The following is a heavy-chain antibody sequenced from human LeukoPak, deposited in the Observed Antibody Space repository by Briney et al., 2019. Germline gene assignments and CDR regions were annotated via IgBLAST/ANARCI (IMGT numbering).Heavy chain of an antibody. CDR3: ARWDYYDSSGYYPRGVDAFDI. CDR1: GGSISSSSYY. D-gene: IGHD3-22*01. CDR2: IYYSGST. V-gene: IGHV4-39*01. Sequence: PSETLSLTCTVSGGSISSSSYYWGWIRQPPGKGLEWIGSIYYSGSTYYNPSLKSRVTISVDTSKNQFSLKLSSVTAADTAVYYCARWDYYDSSGYYPRGVDAFDIWGQGTMVTVSS. J-gene: IGHJ3*02.